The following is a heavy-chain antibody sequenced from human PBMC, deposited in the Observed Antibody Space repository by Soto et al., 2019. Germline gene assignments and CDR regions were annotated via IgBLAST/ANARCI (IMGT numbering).Heavy chain of an antibody. D-gene: IGHD5-12*01. Sequence: SETLSLTCTVSGGSISSGDYYWSWIRQPPGKGLEWIGYIYYSGSTYYNPSLKSRVTISVDTSKNQFSLKLSSVTAADTVVYYCARATGGYDWTFDYWGQGTLVTVSS. CDR3: ARATGGYDWTFDY. CDR1: GGSISSGDYY. CDR2: IYYSGST. V-gene: IGHV4-30-4*01. J-gene: IGHJ4*02.